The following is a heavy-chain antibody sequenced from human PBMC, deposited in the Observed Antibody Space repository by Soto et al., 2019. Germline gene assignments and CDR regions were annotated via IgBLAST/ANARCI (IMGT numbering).Heavy chain of an antibody. J-gene: IGHJ6*03. CDR1: GYTLTELS. D-gene: IGHD6-13*01. V-gene: IGHV1-24*01. CDR2: FDPEDGET. CDR3: ATRSAYRIAAAGTSYYYYYMDV. Sequence: ASVKVSCKVSGYTLTELSMHWVRQAPGKGLEWMGGFDPEDGETIYAQKFQGRVTMTEDTSTDTAFMGLSSLRSEDTAVYYCATRSAYRIAAAGTSYYYYYMDVWGKGTTVTVSS.